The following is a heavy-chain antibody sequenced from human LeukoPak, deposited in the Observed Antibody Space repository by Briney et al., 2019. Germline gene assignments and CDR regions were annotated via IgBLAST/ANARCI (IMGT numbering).Heavy chain of an antibody. CDR1: GFTFSSYG. J-gene: IGHJ4*02. D-gene: IGHD3-10*01. CDR2: ISGSGGST. CDR3: AKDAMVRGVINRFDY. V-gene: IGHV3-23*01. Sequence: GGSLRLSCAASGFTFSSYGMSWVRQAPGKGLEWVSAISGSGGSTYYADSVKGRFTISRDNSKNTLYLQMNSLRAEDTAVYYCAKDAMVRGVINRFDYWGQGTLVTVSS.